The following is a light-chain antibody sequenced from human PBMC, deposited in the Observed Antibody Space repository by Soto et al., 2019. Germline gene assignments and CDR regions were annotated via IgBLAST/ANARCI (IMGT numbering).Light chain of an antibody. CDR3: QSYDSSLSGPV. CDR1: SSNIGAGSD. V-gene: IGLV1-40*01. CDR2: GDK. Sequence: QSVLTQPPSVSGAPGQRGTISCTGSSSNIGAGSDVHWYQQYPGTTPKLLIYGDKYRPSGVPDRFSGSKSGTSASLAITGLQAEDEADYYCQSYDSSLSGPVFGGGTKLTVL. J-gene: IGLJ3*02.